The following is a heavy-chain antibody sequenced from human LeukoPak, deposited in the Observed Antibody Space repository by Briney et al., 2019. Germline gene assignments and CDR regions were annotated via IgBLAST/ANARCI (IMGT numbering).Heavy chain of an antibody. D-gene: IGHD1-26*01. CDR1: GYTFTGYY. J-gene: IGHJ6*02. Sequence: ASVKVSCKASGYTFTGYYMHWVRQAPGQGLEWMGWINPNSGGTNYAQKFQGRVTMTRDTSISTAYMELSRLRSDDTAVYYCASPSGSYYYYGMDVWGQETTVTVSS. CDR3: ASPSGSYYYYGMDV. CDR2: INPNSGGT. V-gene: IGHV1-2*02.